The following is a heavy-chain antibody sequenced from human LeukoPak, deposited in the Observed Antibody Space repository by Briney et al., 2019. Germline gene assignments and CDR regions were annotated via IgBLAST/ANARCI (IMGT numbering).Heavy chain of an antibody. CDR1: GFTFSSYG. D-gene: IGHD1-26*01. J-gene: IGHJ6*03. Sequence: GGSLRLSCAASGFTFSSYGMHWVRQAPGKGLEWVAFIRYDGSNKYYADSVKGRFTISRDNSKNTLYLQMNSLRAEDTAVYYCAKGNTTPLTYYYYYDMDVWGKGTTVTISS. V-gene: IGHV3-30*02. CDR2: IRYDGSNK. CDR3: AKGNTTPLTYYYYYDMDV.